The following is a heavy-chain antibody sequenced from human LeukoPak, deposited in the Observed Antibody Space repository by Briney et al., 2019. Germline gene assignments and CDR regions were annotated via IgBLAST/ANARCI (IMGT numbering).Heavy chain of an antibody. CDR3: ARVMMATIIPSVYFDY. D-gene: IGHD5-12*01. V-gene: IGHV1-2*02. CDR1: GYTFTGYY. Sequence: ASVKVSCKASGYTFTGYYMHWVRQAPGQGLEWMGWINPNSGGTNYAQKFQGRVTMTRDTSISTAYMELSRLRSDDTAVHYCARVMMATIIPSVYFDYWGQGTLVTVSS. J-gene: IGHJ4*02. CDR2: INPNSGGT.